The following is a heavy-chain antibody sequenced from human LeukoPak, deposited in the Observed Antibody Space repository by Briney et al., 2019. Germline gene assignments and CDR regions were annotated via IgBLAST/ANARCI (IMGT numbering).Heavy chain of an antibody. CDR2: IKQDGSEK. D-gene: IGHD2-15*01. V-gene: IGHV3-7*01. CDR3: ARDRAVVVVAATRFDP. J-gene: IGHJ5*02. Sequence: GGSLRLSCAASGFTFSSYWMSWVRKAPGKGLEWVANIKQDGSEKYYVDSVKGRFTISRDNAKNSLYLQMNSLRAEDTAVYYCARDRAVVVVAATRFDPWGQGTLVTVSS. CDR1: GFTFSSYW.